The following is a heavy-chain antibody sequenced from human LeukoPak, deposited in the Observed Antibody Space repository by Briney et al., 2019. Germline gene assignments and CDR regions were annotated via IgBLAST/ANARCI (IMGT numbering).Heavy chain of an antibody. V-gene: IGHV1-69*06. CDR3: ASPGPMTTVTTNNYFDY. J-gene: IGHJ4*02. CDR1: GGTFSSYA. D-gene: IGHD4-11*01. Sequence: SVKVSCKASGGTFSSYAISWVRQAPGQGLEWMGGIIPIFGTANYAQKFQGRVTITADKSTSTAYMELSSLRSEDTAVYYCASPGPMTTVTTNNYFDYWGQGTLVTVSS. CDR2: IIPIFGTA.